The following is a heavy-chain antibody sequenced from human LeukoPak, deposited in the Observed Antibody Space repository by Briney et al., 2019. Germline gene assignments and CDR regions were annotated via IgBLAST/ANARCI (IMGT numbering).Heavy chain of an antibody. Sequence: SETLSLTCTVSGGSISSSSYYWRWARQPPGKGLGWIGSVYYNGSTYYNPSLKSTITISVDTSKNQFSLKLSSVSAADTAVCYCARHLWFGEPLAYWFDPWGQGTLVTVSS. J-gene: IGHJ5*02. V-gene: IGHV4-39*01. CDR1: GGSISSSSYY. D-gene: IGHD3-10*01. CDR2: VYYNGST. CDR3: ARHLWFGEPLAYWFDP.